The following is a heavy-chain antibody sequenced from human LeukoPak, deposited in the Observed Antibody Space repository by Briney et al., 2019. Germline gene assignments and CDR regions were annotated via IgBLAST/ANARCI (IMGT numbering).Heavy chain of an antibody. CDR2: IHYSARI. Sequence: TSSETLSLTCTVSGYSISSGYYWGWIRQPPGKGLEWIGSIHYSARIYYNPSLKSRLTISPDTSKNQFSLKLTSVTAADTAVYYCTREVRSAWASFDPWGQGTLVIVSS. J-gene: IGHJ5*02. D-gene: IGHD1-26*01. CDR3: TREVRSAWASFDP. V-gene: IGHV4-38-2*02. CDR1: GYSISSGYY.